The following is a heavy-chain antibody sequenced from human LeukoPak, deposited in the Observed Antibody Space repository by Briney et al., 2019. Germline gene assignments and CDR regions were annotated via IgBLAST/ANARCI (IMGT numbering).Heavy chain of an antibody. J-gene: IGHJ4*02. Sequence: SETLSLTCTVSGDSISSYYWSWIRQPPGKGLEWIGCIYYSGNTNYNPSLKSRVTISIDTSKNQFSLKLSSVTAADTAVYYCAKDLSRGNLADWGQGTLVTVSS. D-gene: IGHD4-23*01. CDR2: IYYSGNT. V-gene: IGHV4-59*01. CDR3: AKDLSRGNLAD. CDR1: GDSISSYY.